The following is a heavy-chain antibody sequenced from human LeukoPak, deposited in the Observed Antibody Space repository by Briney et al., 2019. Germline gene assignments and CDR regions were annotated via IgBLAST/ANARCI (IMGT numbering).Heavy chain of an antibody. CDR2: TYHRSKWYN. D-gene: IGHD2-2*01. CDR3: ARAAASVSRWPVTYYGMDV. CDR1: GDSVSSNSAA. Sequence: SQTLSLTCAISGDSVSSNSAAWNWIRQSPSRGLEWLGRTYHRSKWYNDYAVSVKSRITINPDTSKNQFSPQLNSVTPEDTAVYYCARAAASVSRWPVTYYGMDVWGQGTTVTVSS. V-gene: IGHV6-1*01. J-gene: IGHJ6*02.